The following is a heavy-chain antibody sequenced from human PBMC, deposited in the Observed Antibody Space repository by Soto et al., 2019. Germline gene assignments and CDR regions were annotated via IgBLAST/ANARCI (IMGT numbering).Heavy chain of an antibody. J-gene: IGHJ6*03. CDR2: INPNGGVT. D-gene: IGHD5-12*01. Sequence: QVQLVQSGAEVRKPGASVTVSCRSSGDSFNDYYIHWVRQAPGQGFEWMGWINPNGGVTKYAQKFQGWVSMTRDTANRTVYMQLSRLRSDDTAVYYCARESGGATATLDYYYFYMDVWDTGTTVTVSS. CDR3: ARESGGATATLDYYYFYMDV. CDR1: GDSFNDYY. V-gene: IGHV1-2*04.